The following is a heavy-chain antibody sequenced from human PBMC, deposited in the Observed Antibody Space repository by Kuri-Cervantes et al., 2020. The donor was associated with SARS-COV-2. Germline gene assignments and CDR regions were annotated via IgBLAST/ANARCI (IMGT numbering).Heavy chain of an antibody. CDR2: ISGSGGST. Sequence: ETLSLTCAASGFTFSSYAMSWVRQAPGKGLEWVSAISGSGGSTYYADSVKGRFTISRDNSQNTLYLQMKSLRTEDTALYYCARDRVGVHDSWGQGTLVTVSS. V-gene: IGHV3-23*01. CDR1: GFTFSSYA. D-gene: IGHD2-21*01. CDR3: ARDRVGVHDS. J-gene: IGHJ4*02.